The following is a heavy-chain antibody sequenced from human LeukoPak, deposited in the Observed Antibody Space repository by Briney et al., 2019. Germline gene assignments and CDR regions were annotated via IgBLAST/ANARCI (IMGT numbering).Heavy chain of an antibody. J-gene: IGHJ3*02. CDR3: ARDSRQDYYDSSGYLWFAFDI. Sequence: GSLRLSCAASGFTVRNNYMSWVRQAPGKGLEWVSVIYSGGSTYYADSVEGRFTISRDNSKNTLYLQMNSLRAEDTAVYYCARDSRQDYYDSSGYLWFAFDIWGQGTMVTVSS. CDR2: IYSGGST. CDR1: GFTVRNNY. D-gene: IGHD3-22*01. V-gene: IGHV3-53*01.